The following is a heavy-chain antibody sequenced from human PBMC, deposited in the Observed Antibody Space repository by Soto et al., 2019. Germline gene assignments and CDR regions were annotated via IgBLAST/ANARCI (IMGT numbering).Heavy chain of an antibody. J-gene: IGHJ6*02. Sequence: GESLKISCKGSGYSFTNYWIMWVRQMPGRGLEWMGRIDPSDSYVNYSPSLQGHVTISDDRSISTAYLQWSSLKASDTAMYYCARSGTASSSMDVWGQGTTVTVSS. CDR2: IDPSDSYV. V-gene: IGHV5-10-1*01. CDR1: GYSFTNYW. CDR3: ARSGTASSSMDV. D-gene: IGHD1-1*01.